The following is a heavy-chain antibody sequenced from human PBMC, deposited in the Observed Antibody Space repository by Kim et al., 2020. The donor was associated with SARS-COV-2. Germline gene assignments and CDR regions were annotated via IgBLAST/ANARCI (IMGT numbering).Heavy chain of an antibody. CDR2: WYN. J-gene: IGHJ4*02. CDR3: ARGVPRFDY. Sequence: WYNDYAVSVKSRITINPDTSKNQFSLQLNSVTPEDTAVYYCARGVPRFDYWGQGTLVTVSS. V-gene: IGHV6-1*01. D-gene: IGHD2-2*01.